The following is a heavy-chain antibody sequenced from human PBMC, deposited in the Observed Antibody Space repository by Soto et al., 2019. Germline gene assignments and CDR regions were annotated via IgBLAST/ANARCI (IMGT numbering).Heavy chain of an antibody. D-gene: IGHD5-18*01. Sequence: QVQLVESGGGVVQPGRSLRLSCAASGFTFSSYGMHWVRQAPGKGLEWEAVISYDGSNKYYADSVKGRFTISRDNSKNTLYLQMNSLRAEDTAVYYCAKVKSPGDTKYYYYMDVWGKGTTVTVSS. CDR2: ISYDGSNK. V-gene: IGHV3-30*18. CDR3: AKVKSPGDTKYYYYMDV. J-gene: IGHJ6*03. CDR1: GFTFSSYG.